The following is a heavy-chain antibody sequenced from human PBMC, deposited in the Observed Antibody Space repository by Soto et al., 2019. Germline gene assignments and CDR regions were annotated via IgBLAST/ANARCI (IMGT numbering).Heavy chain of an antibody. V-gene: IGHV1-18*01. J-gene: IGHJ3*02. CDR2: ISAYNGNT. CDR1: GYTFTSYG. CDR3: ARGIAVAQNDAFDI. Sequence: ASVKVSCKASGYTFTSYGISWVRQAPGQGLEWMGWISAYNGNTNYAQKLQGRVTMTTDTSTSTAYMELRSPRSDDTAVYYCARGIAVAQNDAFDIWGQGTMVTVSS. D-gene: IGHD6-19*01.